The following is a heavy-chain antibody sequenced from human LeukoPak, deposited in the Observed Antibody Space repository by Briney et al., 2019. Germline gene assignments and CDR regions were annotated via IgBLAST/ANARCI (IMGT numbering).Heavy chain of an antibody. D-gene: IGHD1-26*01. J-gene: IGHJ4*02. V-gene: IGHV1-2*02. Sequence: ASVKVSCETSGYTFTGYYMHLVRPAPGQGLEWMGWINPNTGGTNYAQKLHGRVTMTRDTSISTAYMELSRLTADDTAVYYCATEEVGGSYPGWGQGTLVTVSS. CDR3: ATEEVGGSYPG. CDR1: GYTFTGYY. CDR2: INPNTGGT.